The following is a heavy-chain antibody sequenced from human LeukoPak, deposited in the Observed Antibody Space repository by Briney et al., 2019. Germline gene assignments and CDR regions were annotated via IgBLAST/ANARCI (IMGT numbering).Heavy chain of an antibody. CDR3: AKDLRRYLRSIDY. CDR2: ISYDGSNK. Sequence: PGGSLRLSCAASGFTVSSYYMSWVRQAPGKGLEWVAVISYDGSNKCYADSVKGRFTISRDNSKNTLYLQMNSLRAEDTAVYYCAKDLRRYLRSIDYWGQGTLVTVSP. J-gene: IGHJ4*02. D-gene: IGHD3-10*02. V-gene: IGHV3-30*18. CDR1: GFTVSSYY.